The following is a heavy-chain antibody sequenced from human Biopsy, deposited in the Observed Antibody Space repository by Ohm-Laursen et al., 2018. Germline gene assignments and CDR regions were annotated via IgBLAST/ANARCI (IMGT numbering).Heavy chain of an antibody. V-gene: IGHV1-69*13. CDR3: ARGPHSGSHSCFDY. Sequence: EASVKVSCKASGGNLRSYGISWVRQAPGQGLEWMGGIIPMFGTANYAQMFQGRVTISADESTSTSYMELSSLTTEDTAIYYCARGPHSGSHSCFDYWGRGTLVTVSS. CDR2: IIPMFGTA. J-gene: IGHJ4*02. D-gene: IGHD1-26*01. CDR1: GGNLRSYG.